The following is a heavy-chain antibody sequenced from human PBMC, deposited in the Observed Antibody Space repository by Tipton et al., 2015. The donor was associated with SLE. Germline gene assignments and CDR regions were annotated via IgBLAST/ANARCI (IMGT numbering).Heavy chain of an antibody. CDR2: FYYSGNT. Sequence: TLSLTCTVSGDSISSSSYYWGWIRQPPGKGLEWIGTFYYSGNTYFNPSLKSRVTISVDTSTNRLFLNLISVTAADTALYYCARLISAYDCNFDYWGQGTLVTVSS. D-gene: IGHD5-12*01. CDR3: ARLISAYDCNFDY. J-gene: IGHJ4*02. V-gene: IGHV4-39*07. CDR1: GDSISSSSYY.